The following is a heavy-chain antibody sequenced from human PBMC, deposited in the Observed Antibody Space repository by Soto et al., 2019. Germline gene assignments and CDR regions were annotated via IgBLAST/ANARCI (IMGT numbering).Heavy chain of an antibody. V-gene: IGHV3-53*01. Sequence: GGSLRLSCAASEFTVYSNYMSWVRQAPGKGLEWVSVTYTGGSTYYADSVKGRFIISRDNSKNTPYLQMNSLRAEDTAVYYCARDRSPLGIWSYGMDVWGQGTTVTVSS. CDR1: EFTVYSNY. D-gene: IGHD2-15*01. CDR3: ARDRSPLGIWSYGMDV. CDR2: TYTGGST. J-gene: IGHJ6*02.